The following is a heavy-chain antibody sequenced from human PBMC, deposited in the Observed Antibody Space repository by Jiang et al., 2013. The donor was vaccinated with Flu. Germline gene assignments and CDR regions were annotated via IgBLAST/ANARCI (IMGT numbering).Heavy chain of an antibody. D-gene: IGHD6-6*01. CDR3: AKDIHSSSYYFDY. J-gene: IGHJ4*02. Sequence: VKGRFTISRDNAKNSLYLQMNSLRAEDTALYYCAKDIHSSSYYFDYWGQGTLVTVSS. V-gene: IGHV3-9*01.